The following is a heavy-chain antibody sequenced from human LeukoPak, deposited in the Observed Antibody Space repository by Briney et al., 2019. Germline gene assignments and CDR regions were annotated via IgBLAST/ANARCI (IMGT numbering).Heavy chain of an antibody. V-gene: IGHV3-21*01. CDR1: GYTFSPYS. CDR3: VSGNDPDSTWENYRLDAFDI. J-gene: IGHJ3*02. Sequence: GGSLRLSCAASGYTFSPYSVNWVRQAPGKGMEWVSSISSTSDYIYYADSVKGRFTISRDNTKSSLYLQMNSLRAEDTAVYYCVSGNDPDSTWENYRLDAFDIWGQGTTVIVSS. CDR2: ISSTSDYI. D-gene: IGHD3-16*02.